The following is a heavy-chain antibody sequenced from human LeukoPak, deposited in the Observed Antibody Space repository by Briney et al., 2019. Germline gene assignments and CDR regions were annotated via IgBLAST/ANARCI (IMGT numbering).Heavy chain of an antibody. Sequence: SETLSLTCAVSGGSISSSNWWSWVRQPPGKGLEWIGEIYHSGSTNYNPSLKSRVTISVDKSKNQFSLKLSSVTAADTAVYYCAKDHLGYSYGYGVDYWGQGTLVTVSS. D-gene: IGHD5-18*01. J-gene: IGHJ4*02. V-gene: IGHV4-4*02. CDR1: GGSISSSNW. CDR3: AKDHLGYSYGYGVDY. CDR2: IYHSGST.